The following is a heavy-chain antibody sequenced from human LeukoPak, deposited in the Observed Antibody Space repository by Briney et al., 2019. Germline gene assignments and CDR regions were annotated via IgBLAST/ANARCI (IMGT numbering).Heavy chain of an antibody. CDR3: AREVGYGVFDY. J-gene: IGHJ4*02. V-gene: IGHV3-53*01. D-gene: IGHD5-18*01. CDR1: GFTVSSNY. Sequence: PGGSLRLSCAASGFTVSSNYMSWVRQAPGKGLEWVAVTYTSGNTFYADSVKGRFTISRDNSKDTIYLQMNSVRVEDTAVYYCAREVGYGVFDYWGQGTLVTVSS. CDR2: TYTSGNT.